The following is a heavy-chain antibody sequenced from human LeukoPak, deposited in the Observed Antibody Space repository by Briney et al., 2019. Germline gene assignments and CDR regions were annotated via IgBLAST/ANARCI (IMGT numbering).Heavy chain of an antibody. Sequence: GGSLRLSCAASGFTFGNTWMGWVRQAPGKGLEWVANISPDGSDKYYVDSVRGRFTISRENVQNSVNLQMNSLRAEDSAVYYCGRWGVNAGLDRWGQGTLVSVAS. CDR2: ISPDGSDK. V-gene: IGHV3-7*01. CDR1: GFTFGNTW. J-gene: IGHJ5*02. D-gene: IGHD3-10*01. CDR3: GRWGVNAGLDR.